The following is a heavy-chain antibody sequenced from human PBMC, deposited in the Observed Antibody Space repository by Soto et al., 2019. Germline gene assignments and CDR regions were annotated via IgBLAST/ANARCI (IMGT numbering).Heavy chain of an antibody. Sequence: PPGKGLEWFGYIYYSGSTNYNPSLKSRVTISVDTSKNQFSLKLSSVTAADTAVYYCARGGVGGYCSGGSGENPSDPFEPWGQGTLVTVDS. CDR2: IYYSGST. CDR3: ARGGVGGYCSGGSGENPSDPFEP. V-gene: IGHV4-59*01. D-gene: IGHD2-15*01. J-gene: IGHJ5*02.